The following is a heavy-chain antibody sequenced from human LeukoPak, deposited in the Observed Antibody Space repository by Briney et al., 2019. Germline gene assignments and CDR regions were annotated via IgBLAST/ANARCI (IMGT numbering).Heavy chain of an antibody. CDR2: INHSGST. CDR3: AREGDYGDYEFQH. V-gene: IGHV4-34*01. J-gene: IGHJ1*01. Sequence: IGEINHSGSTNYNPSLKSRVTISVDTSKNQFSLKLSSVTAADTAVYYCAREGDYGDYEFQHWGQGTLVTVSS. D-gene: IGHD4-17*01.